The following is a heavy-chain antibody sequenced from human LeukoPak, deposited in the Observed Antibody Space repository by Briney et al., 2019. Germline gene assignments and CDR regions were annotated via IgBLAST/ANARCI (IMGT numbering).Heavy chain of an antibody. D-gene: IGHD3-10*01. CDR3: ATVPMGVEFPFDY. J-gene: IGHJ4*02. CDR2: FDPEDGET. CDR1: GYTLTELS. V-gene: IGHV1-24*01. Sequence: ASVKVSCKVSGYTLTELSMHWVRQAPGKGLEWMGGFDPEDGETIYAQKFQGRVTMTEDTSTDTAYMELGSLRSEDTAVYYCATVPMGVEFPFDYWGQGTLVTVSS.